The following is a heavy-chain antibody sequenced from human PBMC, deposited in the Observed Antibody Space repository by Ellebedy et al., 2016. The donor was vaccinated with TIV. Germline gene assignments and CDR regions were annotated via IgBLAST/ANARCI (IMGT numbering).Heavy chain of an antibody. V-gene: IGHV1-69*13. CDR1: GGTFNNYA. D-gene: IGHD3-3*01. J-gene: IGHJ5*02. Sequence: AASVKVSCKASGGTFNNYAFIWVRQAPGQGLEWVGAIVPILRTTPKYAQKFQGRVTITADESTSTAYMELRSLRSGDTAVYYCARGEEGWYYYDSDGYWTWGRGTLVTVSS. CDR3: ARGEEGWYYYDSDGYWT. CDR2: IVPILRTT.